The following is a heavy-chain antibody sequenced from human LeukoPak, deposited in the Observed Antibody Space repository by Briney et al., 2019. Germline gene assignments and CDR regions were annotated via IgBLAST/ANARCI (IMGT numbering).Heavy chain of an antibody. CDR1: GFTVSINY. CDR3: ARATYSSGWGTSDY. D-gene: IGHD6-19*01. J-gene: IGHJ4*02. Sequence: LSRAASGFTVSINYMSAVRQAPRKGLEWVGYIYYSGSTNYNPSLQSRVTISVDTSKNQFSLKLSSVTAADTAVYYCARATYSSGWGTSDYWGQGTLVTVSS. V-gene: IGHV4-59*02. CDR2: IYYSGST.